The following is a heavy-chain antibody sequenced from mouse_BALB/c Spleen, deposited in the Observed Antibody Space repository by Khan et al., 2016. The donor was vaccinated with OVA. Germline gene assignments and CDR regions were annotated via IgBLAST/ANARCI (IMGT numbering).Heavy chain of an antibody. CDR1: GYSITSDYA. Sequence: VELVESGPGLVKPSQSLSLTCTVTGYSITSDYAWNWIRQFPGNKLEWMGYISYSGSTSYNPSLKSRISITRDTSKNQFFLQLNSVTTEDTATYYCARSIMANWGQGTTLTVSS. V-gene: IGHV3-2*02. J-gene: IGHJ2*01. CDR2: ISYSGST. CDR3: ARSIMAN.